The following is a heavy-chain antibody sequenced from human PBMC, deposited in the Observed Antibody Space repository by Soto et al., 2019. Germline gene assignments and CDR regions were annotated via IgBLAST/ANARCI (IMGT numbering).Heavy chain of an antibody. CDR3: ARHEGGAAADRPLDD. V-gene: IGHV4-39*01. CDR2: LYYSGRT. Sequence: QLRLQESGPGLVKSSETLSFTCTVSGGSVRSSSYYWGWSRQPPGKGLEWIASLYYSGRTHNNPALKSRVTMSTDTYTKQFCLQMNSVTAADTAVYYCARHEGGAAADRPLDDWWQGTLVTVSS. J-gene: IGHJ4*02. D-gene: IGHD6-13*01. CDR1: GGSVRSSSYY.